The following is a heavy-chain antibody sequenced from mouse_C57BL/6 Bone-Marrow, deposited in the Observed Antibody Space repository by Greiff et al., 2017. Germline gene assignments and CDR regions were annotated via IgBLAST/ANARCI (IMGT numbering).Heavy chain of an antibody. Sequence: EVKLQQSGPELVKPGASVKISCKASGYTFTDYYMNWVKQSHGKSLEWIGDINPNNGGTSYNQKFKGKATLTVDKSSSTAYMELRSRTSEDSAVDYCARGSYYYGSSYWYCDVWGTGTTVTVSS. D-gene: IGHD1-1*01. J-gene: IGHJ1*03. CDR1: GYTFTDYY. V-gene: IGHV1-26*01. CDR2: INPNNGGT. CDR3: ARGSYYYGSSYWYCDV.